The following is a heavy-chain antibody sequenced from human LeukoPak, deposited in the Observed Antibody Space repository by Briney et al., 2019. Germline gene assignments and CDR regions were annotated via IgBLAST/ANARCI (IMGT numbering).Heavy chain of an antibody. CDR3: ARAGGGIVAANFDF. J-gene: IGHJ4*02. CDR2: IHYCGNI. CDR1: GAFMSSRH. D-gene: IGHD6-13*01. V-gene: IGHV4-59*11. Sequence: AETLSLTCSLSGAFMSSRHGRWLRHPPGKGLEGIGDIHYCGNINHTPSLKSRVTISADTSKNQFSLTLSSVAVADTAVYYCARAGGGIVAANFDFWGQGTLVTVSS.